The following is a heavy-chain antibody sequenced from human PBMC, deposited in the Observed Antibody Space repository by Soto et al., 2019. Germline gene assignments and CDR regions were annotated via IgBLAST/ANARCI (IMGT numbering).Heavy chain of an antibody. CDR2: IRGDGGTT. CDR3: AKDDTGSMDV. J-gene: IGHJ6*02. V-gene: IGHV3-43*01. Sequence: GGSLRLSCAASGFTFDDYFMHWVRQAPGKGLEWLSLIRGDGGTTYYADSVKGRFTISRDNSKNSLYLQMNSLRTEDTALYYCAKDDTGSMDVWDQGTTVTVSS. CDR1: GFTFDDYF.